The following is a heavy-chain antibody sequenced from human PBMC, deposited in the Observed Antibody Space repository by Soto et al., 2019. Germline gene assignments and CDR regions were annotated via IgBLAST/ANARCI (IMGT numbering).Heavy chain of an antibody. CDR2: IKSKTDGGTT. CDR1: GFTFSNAW. J-gene: IGHJ4*02. V-gene: IGHV3-15*01. Sequence: EVQLVESGGGLVKPGGSLRLSCAASGFTFSNAWMSWVRQAPGKGLEWVGRIKSKTDGGTTDYAAPVKGRFTISREDSKNTLYLQMNSLKTEDTAVYYCTTDVGGWGFFDYWGQGTLVTVSS. CDR3: TTDVGGWGFFDY. D-gene: IGHD6-19*01.